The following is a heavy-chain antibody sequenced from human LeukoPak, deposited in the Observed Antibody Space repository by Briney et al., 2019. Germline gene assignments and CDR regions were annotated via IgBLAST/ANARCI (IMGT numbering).Heavy chain of an antibody. D-gene: IGHD1-26*01. V-gene: IGHV1-2*02. Sequence: GASVKVSCKASGYTFTGYYMHWVRRAPGQGLEWMGWINPNSGGTNYAQKFQGRVTMTRDTSISTAYMELSRLRSDDTAVYYCARVMYSGSYPSGYWGQGTLVTVSS. CDR1: GYTFTGYY. CDR2: INPNSGGT. J-gene: IGHJ4*02. CDR3: ARVMYSGSYPSGY.